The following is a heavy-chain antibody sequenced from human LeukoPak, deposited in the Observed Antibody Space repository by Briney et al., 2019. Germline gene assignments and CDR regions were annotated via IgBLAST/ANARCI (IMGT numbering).Heavy chain of an antibody. Sequence: GGSLRLSCAASGFTFSSYAMSWVRQAPGKGLEWVSAITGSGGNTHYADSVKGRFTISRDNSKNTLYVQMNSLRAEDTAVYYCAKAPSGSQTVWNAFDIWGQGTMVTVSS. CDR2: ITGSGGNT. D-gene: IGHD1-26*01. J-gene: IGHJ3*02. CDR3: AKAPSGSQTVWNAFDI. V-gene: IGHV3-23*01. CDR1: GFTFSSYA.